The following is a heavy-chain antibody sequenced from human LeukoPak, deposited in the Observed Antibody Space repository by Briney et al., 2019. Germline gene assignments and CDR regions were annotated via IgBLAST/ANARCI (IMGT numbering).Heavy chain of an antibody. D-gene: IGHD3-3*01. CDR3: ARDFLLFGVVVPNDF. CDR2: INQEGGEQ. CDR1: GFTFNTFW. Sequence: GGSLRLSCAASGFTFNTFWMSWVRQAPGKGLEWVANINQEGGEQYYVDSVKGRFTISRDNAKNTLSLQMHSLRVEDTAIYYCARDFLLFGVVVPNDFWGQGTMVAVSS. V-gene: IGHV3-7*01. J-gene: IGHJ4*02.